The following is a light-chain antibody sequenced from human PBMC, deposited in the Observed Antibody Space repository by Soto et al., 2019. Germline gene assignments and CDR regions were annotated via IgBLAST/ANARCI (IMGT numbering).Light chain of an antibody. V-gene: IGLV4-60*03. CDR1: SGHSGYI. Sequence: QPVLTQSSSASASLGSSVKLTCTLSSGHSGYIIAWHQQHPGKAPRYLMTVEGSGIYNKGSGVPDRFSGSRSGTDRYLTISNLQSEDEADYYCETWDVSTRVFGGGTKLTVL. J-gene: IGLJ2*01. CDR2: VEGSGIY. CDR3: ETWDVSTRV.